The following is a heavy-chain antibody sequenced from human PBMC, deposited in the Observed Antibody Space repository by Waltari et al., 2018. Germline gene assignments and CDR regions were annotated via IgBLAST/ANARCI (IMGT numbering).Heavy chain of an antibody. CDR1: GYTFTSYD. D-gene: IGHD4-4*01. J-gene: IGHJ4*02. Sequence: QVQLVQYGAEVKKPVASVKVSCKASGYTFTSYDINWVRQATGQGLEWMGWMNPNSGNTGYAQKFQGRVTMTRNTSISTAYMELSSLRSEDTAVYYCARVSMTVTTYSLDYWGQGTLVTVSS. V-gene: IGHV1-8*01. CDR3: ARVSMTVTTYSLDY. CDR2: MNPNSGNT.